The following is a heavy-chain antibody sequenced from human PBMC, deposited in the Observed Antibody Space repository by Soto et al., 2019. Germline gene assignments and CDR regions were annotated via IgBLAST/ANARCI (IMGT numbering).Heavy chain of an antibody. Sequence: AGTLCLAWTFSGGSISSDYWRWIRQPPGKGLEWIGYIYYSGSTNYNPSLKSRVTISVDTSKNQFSLKLSSVTAADTAVYYCARTRGYCSSTSCYPGKSSDPRGQGPLVT. J-gene: IGHJ5*02. CDR1: GGSISSDY. CDR2: IYYSGST. CDR3: ARTRGYCSSTSCYPGKSSDP. D-gene: IGHD2-2*01. V-gene: IGHV4-59*01.